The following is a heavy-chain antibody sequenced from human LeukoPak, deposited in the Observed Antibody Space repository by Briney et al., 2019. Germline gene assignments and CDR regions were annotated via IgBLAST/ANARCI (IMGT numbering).Heavy chain of an antibody. CDR3: ARAQSYFDY. Sequence: SETLSLTCAVYGGSFSGYYWSWIRQPPGKGLEWIGEINHSGSTNYNPSLKSRVTISVDTSKNRFSLKLSSVTAADTAVYYCARAQSYFDYWGQGTLVTVSS. CDR2: INHSGST. J-gene: IGHJ4*02. V-gene: IGHV4-34*01. CDR1: GGSFSGYY.